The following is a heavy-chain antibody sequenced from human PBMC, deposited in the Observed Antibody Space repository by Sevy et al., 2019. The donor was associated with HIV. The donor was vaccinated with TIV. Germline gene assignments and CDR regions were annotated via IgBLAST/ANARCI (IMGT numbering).Heavy chain of an antibody. J-gene: IGHJ4*02. D-gene: IGHD3-22*01. Sequence: ASVKVSCKVSGYTLTELSMHWVRQVPGKGLEWMGSFDPEDDETIYAQKFQSRVTTTEDTSTDTAYMELSILGSEDTAVYYCATTKDYYENSGDPFDYWGQGTLVTVSS. CDR3: ATTKDYYENSGDPFDY. CDR2: FDPEDDET. V-gene: IGHV1-24*01. CDR1: GYTLTELS.